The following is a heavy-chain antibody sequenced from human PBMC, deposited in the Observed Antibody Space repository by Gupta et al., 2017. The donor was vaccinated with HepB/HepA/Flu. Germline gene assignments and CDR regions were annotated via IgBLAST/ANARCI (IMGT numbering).Heavy chain of an antibody. Sequence: QLQLQESGPGLVKPSETLSLTCTVSGGSISSSSYYWGWLRQPPGKGLEWIGSIYYSGSTYYNPSLKSRTTLSVDTSKKQFSLKRSSVTAADTAVYYCARQFWDYDFWSGYYSWKTYYYYGMDVWVQGTTVAVSS. J-gene: IGHJ6*02. D-gene: IGHD3-3*01. CDR3: ARQFWDYDFWSGYYSWKTYYYYGMDV. CDR1: GGSISSSSYY. CDR2: IYYSGST. V-gene: IGHV4-39*01.